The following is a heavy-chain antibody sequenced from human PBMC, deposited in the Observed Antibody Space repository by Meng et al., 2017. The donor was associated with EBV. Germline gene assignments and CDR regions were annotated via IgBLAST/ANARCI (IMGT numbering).Heavy chain of an antibody. J-gene: IGHJ4*02. CDR1: GYTMTGSY. V-gene: IGHV1-2*06. CDR3: ARVGIAVAGTGDY. CDR2: INPNCGGT. D-gene: IGHD6-19*01. Sequence: QGELVQFGAGVKKPGASVKAPCKASGYTMTGSYMHWVRPAPGQGLEWMGRINPNCGGTNYAQKFQGRVTMTRDTSISTAYMEPSRLRSDDTAVYYCARVGIAVAGTGDYWGQGTLVTVSS.